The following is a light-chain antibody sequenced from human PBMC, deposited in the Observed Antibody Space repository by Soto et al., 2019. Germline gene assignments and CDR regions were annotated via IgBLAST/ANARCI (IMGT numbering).Light chain of an antibody. CDR3: SSYTSSSNLV. CDR1: SSDVGGYNF. CDR2: DVS. Sequence: SALTQPASVSGSPGQSITISCTGTSSDVGGYNFVSWYQHHPGKAPKLMIYDVSDRPSGVSNRFSGSKSGNTASLTISGLQAEDEADYYCSSYTSSSNLVFGGGTKVTVL. V-gene: IGLV2-14*03. J-gene: IGLJ2*01.